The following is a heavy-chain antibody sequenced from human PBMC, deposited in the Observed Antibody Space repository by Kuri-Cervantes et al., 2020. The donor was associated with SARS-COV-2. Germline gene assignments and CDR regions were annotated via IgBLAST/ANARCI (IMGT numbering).Heavy chain of an antibody. CDR1: GFTVSSNY. J-gene: IGHJ2*01. CDR2: IYYSGST. Sequence: ESLKISCAASGFTVSSNYMSWVRQPPGKGLEWIGYIYYSGSTNYNPSLKSRVTISVDTSKNQFSLKLSSVTAADTAVYYCARRATSRPWWYFDLWDRGIL. CDR3: ARRATSRPWWYFDL. D-gene: IGHD5-12*01. V-gene: IGHV4-59*02.